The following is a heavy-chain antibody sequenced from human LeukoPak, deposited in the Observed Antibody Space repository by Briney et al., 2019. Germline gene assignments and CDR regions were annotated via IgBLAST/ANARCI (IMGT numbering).Heavy chain of an antibody. J-gene: IGHJ6*03. CDR3: VRANSGCTGWYRHFYYRDV. CDR1: CGYLRRYY. D-gene: IGHD2-8*02. Sequence: SETLSLTCTVSCGYLRRYYWSWIRPPPRKGLGWIGYNYYSGRTNYRPTLKSRVTISVDTSKNQISLNLSYVTAGDTAVCYCVRANSGCTGWYRHFYYRDVWGKGTAVPV. V-gene: IGHV4-59*01. CDR2: NYYSGRT.